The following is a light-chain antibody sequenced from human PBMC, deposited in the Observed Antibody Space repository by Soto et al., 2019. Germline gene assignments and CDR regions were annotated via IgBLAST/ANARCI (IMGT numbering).Light chain of an antibody. CDR2: GAS. CDR1: QSIRHY. V-gene: IGKV1-5*01. Sequence: DIQMTQSPPTLSASVGDRVTITCRASQSIRHYLAWYQQKPGKAPKLLIYGASTLHSGVPSRFSGSGSGTEFPLTISSLQPDDFGTYFCQHHTSYSQTVGQGTKVEIK. CDR3: QHHTSYSQT. J-gene: IGKJ1*01.